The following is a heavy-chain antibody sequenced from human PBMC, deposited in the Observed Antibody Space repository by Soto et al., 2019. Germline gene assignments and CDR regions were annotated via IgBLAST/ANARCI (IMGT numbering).Heavy chain of an antibody. D-gene: IGHD3-22*01. CDR3: ARGPSDYYEKSGDYSLHY. CDR2: ISTYNGDT. V-gene: IGHV1-18*01. CDR1: GYTFITYG. Sequence: QVQLVQSGAEVKEPGASVKVSCKASGYTFITYGMSWVRQAPGQGLDWMGWISTYNGDTKYADRHQGRVTMTKDTTTGTDSMEMRSLRSDDTAVYYCARGPSDYYEKSGDYSLHYWGQGTLVTVSS. J-gene: IGHJ4*02.